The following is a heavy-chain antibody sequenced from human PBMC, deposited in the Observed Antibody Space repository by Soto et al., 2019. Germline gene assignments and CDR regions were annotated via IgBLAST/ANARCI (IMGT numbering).Heavy chain of an antibody. V-gene: IGHV4-30-4*01. Sequence: NPWGTLSLTCTVSGGSISSGDYYWSWIRQPPGKGLEWIGYIYYSGSTYYNPSLKSRVTISVDTSKNQFSLRLSSVTAADTAVYYCVISQIFTRDYFDPWGQGTRVTVSS. CDR1: GGSISSGDYY. CDR3: VISQIFTRDYFDP. CDR2: IYYSGST. D-gene: IGHD4-17*01. J-gene: IGHJ5*02.